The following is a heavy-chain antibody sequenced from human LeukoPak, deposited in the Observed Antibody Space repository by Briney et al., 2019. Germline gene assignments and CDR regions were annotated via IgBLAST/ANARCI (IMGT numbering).Heavy chain of an antibody. D-gene: IGHD1-20*01. CDR2: IYYSGST. CDR1: GASITRDY. V-gene: IGHV4-59*01. J-gene: IGHJ4*02. Sequence: PSETLSLTCTVSGASITRDYWSWVRQPPGKGLEWIGYIYYSGSTNYNPSLKSRVIISVDTSKNQFSLKLSSVTAADTAVYYCARVTGNWNYFDYWGQGTLVTVSS. CDR3: ARVTGNWNYFDY.